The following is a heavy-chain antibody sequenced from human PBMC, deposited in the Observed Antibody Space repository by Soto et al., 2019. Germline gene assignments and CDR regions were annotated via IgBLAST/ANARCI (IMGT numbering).Heavy chain of an antibody. V-gene: IGHV4-59*01. CDR2: IYYSGST. D-gene: IGHD6-13*01. Sequence: SETLSLTCTVSGGSISSYYWSWIRQPPGKGLEWIGYIYYSGSTNYNPSLKSRVTISVDTSKNQFSLKLSSVTAADTAVYYCARDRAAAALFDPWGQGAMVTVSS. J-gene: IGHJ5*02. CDR3: ARDRAAAALFDP. CDR1: GGSISSYY.